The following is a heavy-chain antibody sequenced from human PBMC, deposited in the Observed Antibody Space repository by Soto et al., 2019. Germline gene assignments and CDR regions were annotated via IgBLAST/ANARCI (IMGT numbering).Heavy chain of an antibody. CDR2: IIPILGIA. J-gene: IGHJ6*02. CDR3: ARVPGYCSGGSCYSSYYYGMDV. Sequence: QVQLVQSGAEVKKPGSSVKVSCKASGGTFSSYTISWVRQAPGQGLEWMGRIIPILGIANYAQKFQGRVTITADKSTSTAYMELSSLRSEDTAVYYCARVPGYCSGGSCYSSYYYGMDVWGQGTPVTVSS. D-gene: IGHD2-15*01. V-gene: IGHV1-69*02. CDR1: GGTFSSYT.